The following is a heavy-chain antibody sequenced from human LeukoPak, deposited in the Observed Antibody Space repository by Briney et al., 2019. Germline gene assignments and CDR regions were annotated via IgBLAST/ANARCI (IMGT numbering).Heavy chain of an antibody. J-gene: IGHJ4*02. CDR2: ISSSSSYI. CDR1: GFTFSSYS. D-gene: IGHD3-3*01. V-gene: IGHV3-21*01. Sequence: PGGSLRLSCAASGFTFSSYSMNWVRQAPGKGLEWVSSISSSSSYIYYADSVKGRFTISRDNAKDSLYLQMNSLRAEDTAVYYCATSPLDDFWSGFDYWGQGTLVTVSS. CDR3: ATSPLDDFWSGFDY.